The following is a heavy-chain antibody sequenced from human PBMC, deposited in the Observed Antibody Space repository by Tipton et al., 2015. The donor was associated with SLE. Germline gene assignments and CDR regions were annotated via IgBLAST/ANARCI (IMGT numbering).Heavy chain of an antibody. CDR2: INHDGSDK. J-gene: IGHJ4*02. CDR3: ARGKYYFDY. CDR1: GFTFSSDW. Sequence: GSLRLSCATSGFTFSSDWMSWVRQAPGKGLEWVANINHDGSDKYYVDSVKDRLTISRDNAKNSLYLQINSLRAEDTAVYYCARGKYYFDYWGQGALVTVSS. V-gene: IGHV3-7*01.